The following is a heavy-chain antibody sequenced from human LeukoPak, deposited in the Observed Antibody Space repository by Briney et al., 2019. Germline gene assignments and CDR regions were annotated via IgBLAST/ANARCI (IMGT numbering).Heavy chain of an antibody. CDR3: ARDNGGYCSSTNCYPDTGYGMDV. CDR2: ISAYNGNT. D-gene: IGHD2-2*01. J-gene: IGHJ6*02. Sequence: ASVKVSCKASGYTFTSYGISWVRQAPGQGLEWMGWISAYNGNTNYAQKLQGRVTMTTDTSTSTAYMELRSLRSDDTAVYYCARDNGGYCSSTNCYPDTGYGMDVWGQGTTVTVSS. CDR1: GYTFTSYG. V-gene: IGHV1-18*01.